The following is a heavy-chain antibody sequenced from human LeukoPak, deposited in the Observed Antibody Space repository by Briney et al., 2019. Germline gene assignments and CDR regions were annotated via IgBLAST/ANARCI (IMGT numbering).Heavy chain of an antibody. V-gene: IGHV4-59*01. CDR2: IYYSGST. CDR1: GGSIGSYY. Sequence: PSETLSLTCTVSGGSIGSYYWSWIRQPPGKGLEWIGYIYYSGSTNYNPSLKSRVTISVDTSKNQFSLKLSSVTAADTAVYYCAAAADFGYFDYWGQGTLVTVSS. CDR3: AAAADFGYFDY. J-gene: IGHJ4*02. D-gene: IGHD6-13*01.